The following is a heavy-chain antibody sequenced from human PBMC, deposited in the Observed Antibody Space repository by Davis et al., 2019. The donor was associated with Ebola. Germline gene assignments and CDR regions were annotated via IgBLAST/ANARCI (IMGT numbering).Heavy chain of an antibody. CDR2: IYYSGST. V-gene: IGHV4-39*01. D-gene: IGHD6-19*01. CDR1: GGSISSSSYY. CDR3: ARRWPSSGWYYFDY. Sequence: SETLSLTCTVSGGSISSSSYYWGWIRQPPGKGLEWIGSIYYSGSTYYNPSLKSRVTISVDTSKNQFSLKLSSVTAADTAVYYCARRWPSSGWYYFDYWGQGTLVTVSS. J-gene: IGHJ4*02.